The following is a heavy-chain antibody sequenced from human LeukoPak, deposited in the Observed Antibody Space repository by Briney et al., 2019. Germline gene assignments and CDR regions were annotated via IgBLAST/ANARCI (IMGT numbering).Heavy chain of an antibody. D-gene: IGHD5-12*01. CDR3: AKDIRASGYGRGDSFDY. Sequence: XVRQAPXKGLEWVSLISWDGGITYYADSVKGRFTISRDNSKNSLYLQMNSLRSEDTALYYCAKDIRASGYGRGDSFDYWGQGTLVTVSS. CDR2: ISWDGGIT. V-gene: IGHV3-43D*03. J-gene: IGHJ4*02.